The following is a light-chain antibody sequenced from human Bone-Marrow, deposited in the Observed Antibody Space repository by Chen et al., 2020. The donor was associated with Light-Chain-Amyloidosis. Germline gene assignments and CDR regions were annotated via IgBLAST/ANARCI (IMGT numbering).Light chain of an antibody. V-gene: IGLV6-57*01. J-gene: IGLJ3*02. CDR1: SGSIATNY. CDR2: EDD. Sequence: NFMLPQLHSVSVSPAKPGIISCTSSSGSIATNYVQWYQQRPGSSPTTVIYEDDQRPSGVPDRFSGSIDRSSNSASLTSAGLKTEDEADYYCQSYQGSSQGVFGGGTKLTVL. CDR3: QSYQGSSQGV.